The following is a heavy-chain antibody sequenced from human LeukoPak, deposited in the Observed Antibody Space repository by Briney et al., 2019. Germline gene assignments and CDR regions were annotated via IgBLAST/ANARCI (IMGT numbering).Heavy chain of an antibody. CDR2: IYPGDSDT. CDR1: GYSLGYGFDRYW. J-gene: IGHJ6*03. CDR3: ARRGYYDYYMDV. Sequence: GESLKISCKGSGYSLGYGFDRYWIAWVRQMPGKGLEWMGIIYPGDSDTRYSPSFQGQVTISADKSISTAYLQWSSLKASDTAMYYCARRGYYDYYMDVWGKGTTVTVSS. D-gene: IGHD3-10*01. V-gene: IGHV5-51*01.